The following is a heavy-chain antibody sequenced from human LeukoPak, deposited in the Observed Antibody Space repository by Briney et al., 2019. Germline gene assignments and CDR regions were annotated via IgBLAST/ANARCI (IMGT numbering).Heavy chain of an antibody. CDR3: ARDNWDIVVVVAAMSWFDP. Sequence: ASVKVSCKASGYTFTGYYMHWVRQAPGQGLEWMGWINPNSGGTNYAQKFQGRVTMTRDTSISTACMELSRLRSDDTAVYYCARDNWDIVVVVAAMSWFDPWGQGTLVTVSS. J-gene: IGHJ5*02. D-gene: IGHD2-15*01. V-gene: IGHV1-2*02. CDR1: GYTFTGYY. CDR2: INPNSGGT.